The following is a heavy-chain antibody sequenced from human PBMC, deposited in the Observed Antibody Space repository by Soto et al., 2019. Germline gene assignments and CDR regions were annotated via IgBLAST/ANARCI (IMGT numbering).Heavy chain of an antibody. CDR1: GGSISSGGYY. J-gene: IGHJ5*02. D-gene: IGHD2-8*01. CDR2: IYYSGST. V-gene: IGHV4-31*03. Sequence: QVQLQESGPGLVKPSQTLSLTCTVSGGSISSGGYYWTWIRQHPGKGLEWIGYIYYSGSTYYNPSTKSRVTITVDTSKNQCSLKLSSVTAADTAVYHSGRRVFPWGQGTLVTVSS. CDR3: GRRVFP.